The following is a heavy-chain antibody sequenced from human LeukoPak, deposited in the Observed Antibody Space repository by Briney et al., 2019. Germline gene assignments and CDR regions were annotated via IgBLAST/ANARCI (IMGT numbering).Heavy chain of an antibody. CDR1: GFTFSSHA. CDR3: ARDLSRTYTVDY. Sequence: GGSLRLSCAASGFTFSSHAMHWDRQAPGKGLEWVAFVSYDGRINSYADFVKGRFTISRDNSKNTLYLQMNTLRREDTAVYLCARDLSRTYTVDYWGQGTLVTVSS. D-gene: IGHD2-2*02. J-gene: IGHJ4*02. V-gene: IGHV3-30*04. CDR2: VSYDGRIN.